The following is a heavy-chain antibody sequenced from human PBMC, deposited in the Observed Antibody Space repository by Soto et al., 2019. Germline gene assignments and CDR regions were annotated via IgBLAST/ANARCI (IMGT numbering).Heavy chain of an antibody. CDR1: GFTFSSYG. Sequence: QVQLVESGGGVVQPGRSLRLSCAASGFTFSSYGMHWVRQAPGKGLEWVAVIWYDGSNKYYADSVKVRFTISRDNSKNTLYLQMNSLRAEDTAVYYCARDAVLVPDAFDYWGQGTLVTVSS. J-gene: IGHJ4*02. D-gene: IGHD2-2*01. CDR2: IWYDGSNK. V-gene: IGHV3-33*01. CDR3: ARDAVLVPDAFDY.